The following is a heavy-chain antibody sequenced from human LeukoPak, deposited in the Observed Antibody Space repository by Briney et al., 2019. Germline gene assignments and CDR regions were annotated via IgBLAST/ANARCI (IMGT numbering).Heavy chain of an antibody. CDR1: GGSISSASNY. J-gene: IGHJ5*02. CDR2: IYYSGNT. CDR3: ARTLIIVVPAALFDP. Sequence: SETLSLTCSVSGGSISSASNYWGWIRQPPGKGLEWIGSIYYSGNTYYNSSLKSRATISVDTSKNQFSLKLSSVTAADTAVYYCARTLIIVVPAALFDPWGQGTLVTVSS. D-gene: IGHD2-2*01. V-gene: IGHV4-39*01.